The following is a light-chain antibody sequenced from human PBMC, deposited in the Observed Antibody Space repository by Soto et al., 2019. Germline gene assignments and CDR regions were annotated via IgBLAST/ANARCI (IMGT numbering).Light chain of an antibody. CDR2: EVS. CDR1: SSDVGGYNF. V-gene: IGLV2-8*01. J-gene: IGLJ2*01. Sequence: QSALTQPPSATGYPGQSVSISCTGTSSDVGGYNFVSWYQQHPGKAPKLMIYEVSERPSGVPDRFSGSKSGNTASLTVSGLQAEDEADYYCSSYAGSNIVVFGGGTQLTVL. CDR3: SSYAGSNIVV.